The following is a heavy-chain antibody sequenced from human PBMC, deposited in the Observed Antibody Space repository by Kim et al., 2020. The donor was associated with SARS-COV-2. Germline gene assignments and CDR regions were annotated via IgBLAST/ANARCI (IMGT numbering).Heavy chain of an antibody. Sequence: GGSLRLSCAASGFTFSGFWMSWVRQAPGKGLEWVANIKQDGSEKYYVDSVKGRFTISRDNAKNSLYLQMNSLRAEDTAVNYCARDGPPDYWGQGTLVTVS. J-gene: IGHJ4*02. CDR3: ARDGPPDY. V-gene: IGHV3-7*03. CDR1: GFTFSGFW. CDR2: IKQDGSEK.